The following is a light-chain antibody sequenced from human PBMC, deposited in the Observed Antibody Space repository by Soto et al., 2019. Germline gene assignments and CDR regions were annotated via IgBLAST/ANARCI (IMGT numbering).Light chain of an antibody. CDR2: GAS. Sequence: EIVLTQSPGTLSLSPGERATLSCRASQSVSSSYLAWYQQKPGQAPRLLIYGASSRATGTPARFSGSGSGTEFTLTISSLQSEDFALYYCQQYNKWPLITFGQGTRLE. J-gene: IGKJ5*01. V-gene: IGKV3D-15*01. CDR3: QQYNKWPLIT. CDR1: QSVSSSY.